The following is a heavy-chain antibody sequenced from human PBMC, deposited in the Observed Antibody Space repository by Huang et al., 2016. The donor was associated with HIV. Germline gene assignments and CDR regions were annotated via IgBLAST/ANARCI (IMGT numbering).Heavy chain of an antibody. CDR1: GGTFSTHG. CDR3: ARVRGYSGSYYGMDV. V-gene: IGHV1-69*01. Sequence: QVQLVQSGAEVKKPGSSVKVSCKASGGTFSTHGFSWVRQATGQGLEWMGGISPVCGKQYYTPKLQGRVTITADESTSTVYMELSSLTPDDTAEYYCARVRGYSGSYYGMDVWGQGTTVTVSS. J-gene: IGHJ6*02. CDR2: ISPVCGKQ. D-gene: IGHD1-26*01.